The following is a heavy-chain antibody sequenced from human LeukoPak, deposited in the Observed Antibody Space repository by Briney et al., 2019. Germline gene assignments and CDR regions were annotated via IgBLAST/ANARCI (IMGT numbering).Heavy chain of an antibody. CDR2: IYYSGST. J-gene: IGHJ4*02. V-gene: IGHV4-39*01. D-gene: IGHD3-22*01. CDR3: ARLHSSGYPPYYFDY. CDR1: GGSISSSSYY. Sequence: SETLSLTCTVSGGSISSSSYYWDWIRQPPGKGLEWIGSIYYSGSTYYNPALKSRVTISVDTSKNQFSLKLSSVTAADTAVYYCARLHSSGYPPYYFDYWGQGTLVTVSS.